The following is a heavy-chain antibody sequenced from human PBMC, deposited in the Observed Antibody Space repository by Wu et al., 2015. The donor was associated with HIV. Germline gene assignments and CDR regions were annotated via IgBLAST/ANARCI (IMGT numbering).Heavy chain of an antibody. CDR1: AYTFTDYY. D-gene: IGHD3-10*01. V-gene: IGHV1-2*02. J-gene: IGHJ4*02. CDR2: INPNTGDT. Sequence: QVQLVQSGAEVKKPGASVKVSCKASAYTFTDYYIQYVRQAPGQGLEWMGWINPNTGDTNYAQNFQGRVTMTTDTSTSTAYMELRSLRSDDTAVYYCAREPKYYYGSGIYFEFDYWGQGTLVTVSS. CDR3: AREPKYYYGSGIYFEFDY.